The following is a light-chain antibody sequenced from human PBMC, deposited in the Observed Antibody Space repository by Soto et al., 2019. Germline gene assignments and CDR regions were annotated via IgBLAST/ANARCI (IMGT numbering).Light chain of an antibody. CDR2: KAS. Sequence: DIQMTQSPSTLSASVGDRVTITCRASQSISRGLAWYQQKPGKAPKLLIYKASSLESGVPSRFSGSGSGTEFTLNISSLQPDDFATYYCQQYNSYSYTFGQGTKLEIK. CDR1: QSISRG. J-gene: IGKJ2*01. CDR3: QQYNSYSYT. V-gene: IGKV1-5*03.